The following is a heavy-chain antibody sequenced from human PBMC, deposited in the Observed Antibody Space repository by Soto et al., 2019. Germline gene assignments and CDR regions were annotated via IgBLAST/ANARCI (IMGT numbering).Heavy chain of an antibody. V-gene: IGHV4-31*03. CDR3: ARGGELWVGGEGRYYYGMDV. CDR1: GGSISSGGYY. Sequence: QVQLQESGPGLVKPSQTLSLTCTVSGGSISSGGYYWSWIRQHPGKGLEWIGYIYYSGSTYYNPSLMSRVTISVDTSKNQFSLKLSSVTAADTAVYYCARGGELWVGGEGRYYYGMDVWGQGTTVTVSS. CDR2: IYYSGST. D-gene: IGHD3-16*01. J-gene: IGHJ6*02.